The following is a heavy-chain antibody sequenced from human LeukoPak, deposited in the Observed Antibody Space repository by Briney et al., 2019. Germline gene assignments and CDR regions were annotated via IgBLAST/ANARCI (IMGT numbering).Heavy chain of an antibody. CDR1: GGTFSSSA. J-gene: IGHJ6*02. CDR3: ARDQGLTAPPPYGLDV. CDR2: IIPVLNIT. V-gene: IGHV1-69*04. D-gene: IGHD5-18*01. Sequence: AAVKVSCKTSGGTFSSSAITWVRQAPGQGREWMGRIIPVLNITRYTQKFQGRVTITADTSTSTVYMELSSLRSEETAVYYCARDQGLTAPPPYGLDVWGQGTTVIVSS.